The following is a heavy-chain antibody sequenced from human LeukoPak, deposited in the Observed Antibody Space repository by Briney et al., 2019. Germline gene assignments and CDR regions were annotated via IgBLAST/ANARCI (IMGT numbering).Heavy chain of an antibody. D-gene: IGHD6-6*01. V-gene: IGHV3-23*01. CDR3: ANWGKIAARPYFDY. CDR2: ISGSGGST. CDR1: GFTFHTYA. J-gene: IGHJ4*02. Sequence: GGSLRLSCAASGFTFHTYAMSWVRQAPGKGLEWVSAISGSGGSTYYADSVKGRFTISRDNSKNTLYLQMNSLRAEDTAVYYCANWGKIAARPYFDYWGQGTLVTVSS.